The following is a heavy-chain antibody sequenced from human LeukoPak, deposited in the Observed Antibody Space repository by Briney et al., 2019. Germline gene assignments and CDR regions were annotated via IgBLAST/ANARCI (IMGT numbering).Heavy chain of an antibody. J-gene: IGHJ4*02. CDR3: AKVKWKLIGYFDY. V-gene: IGHV3-7*03. CDR1: GFSFSTYW. Sequence: GGSLRLSCAPSGFSFSTYWMSWVRQAPGKGLEWVANIKEDGSQKYYVDSVKGRFTIFRDNAKNSLSLQMNSLRAEDTAVYFCAKVKWKLIGYFDYWGQGTLVTVSS. CDR2: IKEDGSQK. D-gene: IGHD1-20*01.